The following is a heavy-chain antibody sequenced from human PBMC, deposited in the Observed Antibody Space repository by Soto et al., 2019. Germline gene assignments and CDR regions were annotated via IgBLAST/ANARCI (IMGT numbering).Heavy chain of an antibody. CDR1: GGSISSGGYY. D-gene: IGHD2-15*01. J-gene: IGHJ6*02. CDR3: ARAGGGGHYYYYYGMDV. Sequence: SETLSLTCTVSGGSISSGGYYWSWIRQHPGKGLEWIGYIYYSGSTYYNPSLKSRVTISVDTSKNQFSLKLSSVTAADTAVYYCARAGGGGHYYYYYGMDVWGQGTTVTVSS. V-gene: IGHV4-31*03. CDR2: IYYSGST.